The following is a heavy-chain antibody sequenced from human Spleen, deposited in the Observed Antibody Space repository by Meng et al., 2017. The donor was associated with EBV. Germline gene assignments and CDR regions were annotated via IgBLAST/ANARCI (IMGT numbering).Heavy chain of an antibody. CDR3: ATGMFSYGPFDT. J-gene: IGHJ4*02. V-gene: IGHV4-4*02. CDR2: IYHSGFR. CDR1: GGSITNPNW. Sequence: QVQLPESAPGLAKPSGTLSLTCTVSGGSITNPNWWTWVRQSPGKGLEWIGEIYHSGFRTYNPSLESRVTISVDKSKNQFSLNVNSVTAADTAVYYCATGMFSYGPFDTWGQGTLVTVSS. D-gene: IGHD3-10*01.